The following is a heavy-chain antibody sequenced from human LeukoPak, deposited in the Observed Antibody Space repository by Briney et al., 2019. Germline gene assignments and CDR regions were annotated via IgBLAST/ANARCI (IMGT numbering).Heavy chain of an antibody. V-gene: IGHV4-34*01. D-gene: IGHD3-22*01. Sequence: ETLSLTCAVYGGSFSGFYWSWIRQPPGKGLEWIGEINHSGSTNYNPSLKSRVTISVDTSKNQFSLKLSSVTAADTAVYYCARGRGFFNSGFYFDYWGQGTLVTVSS. CDR1: GGSFSGFY. CDR2: INHSGST. J-gene: IGHJ4*02. CDR3: ARGRGFFNSGFYFDY.